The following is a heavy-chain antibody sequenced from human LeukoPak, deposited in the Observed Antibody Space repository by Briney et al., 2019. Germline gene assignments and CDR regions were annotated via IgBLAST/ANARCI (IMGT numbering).Heavy chain of an antibody. CDR2: ISGSGGST. D-gene: IGHD6-19*01. Sequence: GGSLRLSCAASGFTFSSYAMRWVRQAPGKGLEWVSAISGSGGSTYYADSVKGRFTVSRDNSKNTLYLQMNSLRAEDTAVYYCAKDWGSGWLFDYWGQGTLVTVSS. CDR1: GFTFSSYA. J-gene: IGHJ4*02. CDR3: AKDWGSGWLFDY. V-gene: IGHV3-23*01.